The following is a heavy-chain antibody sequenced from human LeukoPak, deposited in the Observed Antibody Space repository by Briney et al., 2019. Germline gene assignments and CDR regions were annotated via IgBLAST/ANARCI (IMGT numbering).Heavy chain of an antibody. D-gene: IGHD6-19*01. V-gene: IGHV3-23*01. CDR1: GFTFKTYA. CDR3: AKVGQWQEDGMDV. Sequence: PGGSLRLSCAASGFTFKTYAMCWVRHAPGKGLEWVSIIGASGGGTYYADSVKGRFTISRDNSKNTLYLQMNSLRAEDTAVYYCAKVGQWQEDGMDVWGQGTTVTVSS. J-gene: IGHJ6*02. CDR2: IGASGGGT.